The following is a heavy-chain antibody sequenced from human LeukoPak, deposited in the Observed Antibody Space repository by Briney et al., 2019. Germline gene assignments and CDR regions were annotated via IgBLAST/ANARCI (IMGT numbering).Heavy chain of an antibody. CDR2: ITNSDGNT. CDR3: AKVGTGSGDLRVDY. D-gene: IGHD3-3*01. J-gene: IGHJ4*02. V-gene: IGHV3-23*01. Sequence: GGSLRLSCAASGFTFNSYAMNWVRQAPGKRLEWVSGITNSDGNTYYTDSVKGRFTISRDNSKNTLYLQMNSLRAEDTAVYYCAKVGTGSGDLRVDYWGQGTLVTVSS. CDR1: GFTFNSYA.